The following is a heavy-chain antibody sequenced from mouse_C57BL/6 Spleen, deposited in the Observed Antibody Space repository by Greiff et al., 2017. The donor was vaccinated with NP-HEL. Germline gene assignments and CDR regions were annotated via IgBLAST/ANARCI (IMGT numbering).Heavy chain of an antibody. CDR1: GYSITRGYY. CDR3: AREGYGAWFAY. J-gene: IGHJ3*01. D-gene: IGHD2-2*01. CDR2: ISYDGSN. Sequence: EVKLQESGPGLVKPSQSLSLTCSVTGYSITRGYYWNWIRQFPGNKLEWMGYISYDGSNNYNPSLKNRISITRDTSKNQFFLKLNSVTTEDTATYYCAREGYGAWFAYWGQGTLVTVSA. V-gene: IGHV3-6*01.